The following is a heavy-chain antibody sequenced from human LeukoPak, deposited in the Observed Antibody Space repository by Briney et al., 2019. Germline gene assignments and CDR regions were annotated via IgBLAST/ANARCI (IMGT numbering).Heavy chain of an antibody. CDR3: ARDWDWNDERFHNWFDP. V-gene: IGHV1-69*13. D-gene: IGHD1-1*01. CDR1: GGPFSSYA. Sequence: SVKVSCKASGGPFSSYAISWVRRAPGQGLEWMGGIIPIFGTANYAQKFQGRVTITADESTSTAYMELSSLRSEDTAVYYCARDWDWNDERFHNWFDPWGQGTLVTVSS. J-gene: IGHJ5*02. CDR2: IIPIFGTA.